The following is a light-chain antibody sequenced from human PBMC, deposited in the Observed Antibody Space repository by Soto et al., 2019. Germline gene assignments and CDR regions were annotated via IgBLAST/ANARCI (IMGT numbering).Light chain of an antibody. J-gene: IGLJ1*01. CDR3: GTWDTSLSAGV. V-gene: IGLV1-40*01. CDR1: SSNLGAGYD. CDR2: ANS. Sequence: QSVLTRPPSVSGAPGQRVTISCSGSSSNLGAGYDVQWYQQFPGTAPKLLIYANSARPSGVPDRFSGSKSGTSATLGITGLQTGDEADYYCGTWDTSLSAGVFGTGTKATVL.